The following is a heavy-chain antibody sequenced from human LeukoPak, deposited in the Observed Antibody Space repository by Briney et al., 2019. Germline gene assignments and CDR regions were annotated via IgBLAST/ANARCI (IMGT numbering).Heavy chain of an antibody. V-gene: IGHV4-59*04. CDR1: GGSISSYY. CDR3: ARQIYYYDRSGSYQLHFDS. D-gene: IGHD3-22*01. J-gene: IGHJ4*02. Sequence: PSETLSLTCTVSGGSISSYYWTWVRQPPGMRLEWIGYIYYSGSTYYNPSLKSRVTISVDTPKNQFSLMLSSVTAADTAVYFCARQIYYYDRSGSYQLHFDSWGQGTLVTVSS. CDR2: IYYSGST.